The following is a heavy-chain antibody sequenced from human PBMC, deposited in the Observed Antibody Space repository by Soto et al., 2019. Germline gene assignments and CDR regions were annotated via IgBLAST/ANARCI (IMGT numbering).Heavy chain of an antibody. CDR3: ARSGGYFWCAPTGEWFDP. J-gene: IGHJ5*02. V-gene: IGHV1-46*01. CDR2: INPTGGST. CDR1: GYTFTSYY. Sequence: ASVKVSCQASGYTFTSYYIHWVLQAPGQGLEWMGIINPTGGSTTYAQKFQGRVTMARDTSTSTVYMELSSLTSEDTAVYDCARSGGYFWCAPTGEWFDPPGQGSPVIVSS. D-gene: IGHD3-3*01.